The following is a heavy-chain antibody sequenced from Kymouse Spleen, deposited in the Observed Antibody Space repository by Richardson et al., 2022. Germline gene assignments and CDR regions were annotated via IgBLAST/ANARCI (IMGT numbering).Heavy chain of an antibody. CDR1: GFTFSSYW. J-gene: IGHJ6*02. Sequence: EVQLVESGGGLVQPGGSLRLSCAASGFTFSSYWMSWVRQAPGKGLEWVANIKQDGSEKYYVDSVKGRFTISRDNAKNSLYLQMNSLRAEDTAVYYCARDQYSGSFYYYYYGMDVWGQGTTVTVSS. CDR3: ARDQYSGSFYYYYYGMDV. CDR2: IKQDGSEK. V-gene: IGHV3-7*01. D-gene: IGHD1-26*01.